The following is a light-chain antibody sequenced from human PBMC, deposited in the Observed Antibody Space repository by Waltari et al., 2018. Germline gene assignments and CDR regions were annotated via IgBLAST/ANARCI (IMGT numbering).Light chain of an antibody. Sequence: EVVLTQSPGTLSLSPGERVTLSCRASQTISSNYLAWYQQKPGQAPRLFIYAASRRATGIPDRFSGSGSGTDFTLTITRLEPEDFAVYFCHNYGGSVWTFGQGTKVEVK. CDR1: QTISSNY. CDR3: HNYGGSVWT. V-gene: IGKV3-20*01. J-gene: IGKJ1*01. CDR2: AAS.